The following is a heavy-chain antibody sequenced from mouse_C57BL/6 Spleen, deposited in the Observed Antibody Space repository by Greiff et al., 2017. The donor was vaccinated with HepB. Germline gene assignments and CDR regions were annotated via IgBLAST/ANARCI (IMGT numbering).Heavy chain of an antibody. V-gene: IGHV1-52*01. D-gene: IGHD2-4*01. CDR2: IDPSDSET. Sequence: VQLQQPGAELVRPGSSVKLSCKASGYTFTSYWMHWVKQRPIQGLEWIGNIDPSDSETHYNQKFKDKATLTVDKSSSTAYMQLSSLTSEDSAVYYCARDYDYVYAMDYWGQGTSVTVSS. CDR3: ARDYDYVYAMDY. J-gene: IGHJ4*01. CDR1: GYTFTSYW.